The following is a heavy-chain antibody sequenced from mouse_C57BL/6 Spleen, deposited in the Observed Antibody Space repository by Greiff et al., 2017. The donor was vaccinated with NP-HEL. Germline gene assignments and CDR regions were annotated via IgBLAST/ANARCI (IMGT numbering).Heavy chain of an antibody. CDR2: IYPRSGNT. CDR1: GYTFTSYG. CDR3: AREDLLLRPSYYFDY. J-gene: IGHJ2*01. Sequence: QVQLQQSGAELARPGASVKLSCKASGYTFTSYGISWVKQRTGQGLEWIGEIYPRSGNTYYNEKFKGKATLTADKSSSTAYMELRSLTSEDSAVYFCAREDLLLRPSYYFDYWGQGTTLTVSS. D-gene: IGHD1-1*01. V-gene: IGHV1-81*01.